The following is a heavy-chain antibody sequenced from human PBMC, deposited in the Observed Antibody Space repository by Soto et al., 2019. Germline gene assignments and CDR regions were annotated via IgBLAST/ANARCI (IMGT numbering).Heavy chain of an antibody. CDR3: ARDVDTAMAFDY. J-gene: IGHJ4*02. CDR1: GYTFTSYG. Sequence: ASVEVCCKASGYTFTSYGMSWVRQAPGQGLEWMGWISAYNGNTNYAQKLQGRVTMTTDTSTSTAYMELRSLRSDDTAVYYCARDVDTAMAFDYWGQGTLVTVSS. D-gene: IGHD5-18*01. CDR2: ISAYNGNT. V-gene: IGHV1-18*01.